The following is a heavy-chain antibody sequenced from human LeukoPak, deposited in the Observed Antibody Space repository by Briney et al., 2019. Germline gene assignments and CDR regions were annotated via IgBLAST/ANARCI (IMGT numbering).Heavy chain of an antibody. CDR3: ARAVSGRFDY. CDR1: GGSMSPYH. D-gene: IGHD6-19*01. V-gene: IGHV4-59*08. CDR2: IYYSGST. J-gene: IGHJ4*02. Sequence: PSETLSRTCTVSGGSMSPYHWGWIRQPPGKGLEWTGYIYYSGSTNYNPSLNSRVTISVDTSKNQFSLILSSVTAADTAIYYCARAVSGRFDYWGQGTLVTVSS.